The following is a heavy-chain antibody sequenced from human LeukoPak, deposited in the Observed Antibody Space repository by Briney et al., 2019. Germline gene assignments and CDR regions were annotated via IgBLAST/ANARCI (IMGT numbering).Heavy chain of an antibody. V-gene: IGHV1-8*01. D-gene: IGHD6-13*01. CDR3: ARGYIAENWFDP. J-gene: IGHJ5*02. Sequence: ASVKVSCKASGYTFTSYDINWVRQATGQGLEWMGWMNPNSGNTGYAQKFQGRVTMTRNTSISTAYMELNSLRSEDTAVYYCARGYIAENWFDPWGQGTLVTVSS. CDR1: GYTFTSYD. CDR2: MNPNSGNT.